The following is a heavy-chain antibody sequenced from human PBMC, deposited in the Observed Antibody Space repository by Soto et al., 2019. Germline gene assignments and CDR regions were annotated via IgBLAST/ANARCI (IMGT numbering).Heavy chain of an antibody. J-gene: IGHJ4*02. CDR3: AGGLSRITMVRGGDY. CDR1: GYTFTSYG. Sequence: ASVKVSCKASGYTFTSYGISWVRQAPGQGLEWMGWISAYNGNTNYAQKLQGRVTMTTDTSTSTAYMELRSLRSDDTAVYYCAGGLSRITMVRGGDYWGQGTLVTVSS. D-gene: IGHD3-10*01. CDR2: ISAYNGNT. V-gene: IGHV1-18*01.